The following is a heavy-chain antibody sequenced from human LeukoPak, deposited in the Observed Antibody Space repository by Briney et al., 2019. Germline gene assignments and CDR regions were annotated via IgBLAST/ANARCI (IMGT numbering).Heavy chain of an antibody. CDR2: IIPIFGTA. CDR1: GGTFSSYA. Sequence: GASVKVSCKASGGTFSSYAISWVRQARGQGLEWMGGIIPIFGTANYAQKFQGRVTITTDESTSTAYMELSSLRSEDTAVYYCARDKGSTVTTTDYYYYMDVWGKGTTVTVSS. CDR3: ARDKGSTVTTTDYYYYMDV. V-gene: IGHV1-69*05. D-gene: IGHD4-17*01. J-gene: IGHJ6*03.